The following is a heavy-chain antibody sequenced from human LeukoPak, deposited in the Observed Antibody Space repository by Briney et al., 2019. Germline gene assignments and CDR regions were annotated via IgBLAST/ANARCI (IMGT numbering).Heavy chain of an antibody. CDR2: IWYDGSNT. CDR3: AREARYDSSGYYFDY. V-gene: IGHV3-33*01. CDR1: GFNFSAYD. Sequence: GGSLRLSCAASGFNFSAYDMHWVRQAPGQGLEWVAVIWYDGSNTDYVDSVKGRFTISRDNSKNALYLQMNSLRAEDTAVYYCAREARYDSSGYYFDYWGQGTLVTVSS. D-gene: IGHD3-22*01. J-gene: IGHJ4*02.